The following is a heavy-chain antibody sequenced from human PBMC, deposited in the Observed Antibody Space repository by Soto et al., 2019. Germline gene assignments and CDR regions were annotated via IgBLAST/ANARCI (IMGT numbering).Heavy chain of an antibody. CDR2: IIPIFGTA. Sequence: QVQLVQYGAEVKKPGSSVKVSCKASGGTFSSYAISWVRQAPGQGLEWMGGIIPIFGTANYAQKFQGRVTITADESTSTAYMELSSMRSEDTAVYYCARDGRLYSYGPHLTVAGGMDVWGQGTTVTVSS. J-gene: IGHJ6*02. D-gene: IGHD5-18*01. V-gene: IGHV1-69*01. CDR1: GGTFSSYA. CDR3: ARDGRLYSYGPHLTVAGGMDV.